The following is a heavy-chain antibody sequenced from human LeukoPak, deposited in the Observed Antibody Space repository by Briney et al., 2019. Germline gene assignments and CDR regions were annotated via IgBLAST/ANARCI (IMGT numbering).Heavy chain of an antibody. D-gene: IGHD5-18*01. J-gene: IGHJ4*02. V-gene: IGHV3-30-3*01. CDR1: GFTFSSYP. Sequence: GGSLRLSCAASGFTFSSYPMHWVRQAPGKGLEWVAVISSDGSNKYYADSVKGRFTISRDNAKNSLYLQMNSLRAEDTAVYYCARDSYGSRDYWGQGTLVTVSS. CDR2: ISSDGSNK. CDR3: ARDSYGSRDY.